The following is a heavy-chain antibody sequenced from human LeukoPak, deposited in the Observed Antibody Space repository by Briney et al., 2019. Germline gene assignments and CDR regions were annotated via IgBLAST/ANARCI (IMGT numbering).Heavy chain of an antibody. CDR2: IYSGGST. CDR3: ASSGSGYYLGGFDY. J-gene: IGHJ4*02. V-gene: IGHV3-53*01. D-gene: IGHD3-22*01. Sequence: GSLRLSCAASGFTVSSNYMSWVRQAPGKGLEWVSVIYSGGSTYYADSVKGRFTISRDNSKNTLYLQMNSLRAEDTAVYYCASSGSGYYLGGFDYWGQGTLVTVSS. CDR1: GFTVSSNY.